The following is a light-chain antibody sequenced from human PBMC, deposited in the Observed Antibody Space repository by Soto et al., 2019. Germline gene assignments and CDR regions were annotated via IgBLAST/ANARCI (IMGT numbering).Light chain of an antibody. J-gene: IGKJ1*01. V-gene: IGKV3-11*01. CDR3: QERSNWPYGT. Sequence: EIVLTQSPATLSLSPGERATLSCRASQSVSSFLGWYQHIPGQAPRLLIYDASHRATGIPARFSGSGSGTDVTLTISSLEPEDFAVYYWQERSNWPYGTFGQGTKVEIK. CDR1: QSVSSF. CDR2: DAS.